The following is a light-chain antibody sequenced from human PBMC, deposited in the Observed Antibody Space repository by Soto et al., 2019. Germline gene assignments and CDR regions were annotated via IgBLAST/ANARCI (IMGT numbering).Light chain of an antibody. CDR3: QQHNNWPPIT. CDR1: QSVSNN. J-gene: IGKJ5*01. Sequence: EIVLTQSPGTLSLSPGERATLSCRASQSVSNNLVWYQQKPGQAPRLLMYGSSIRATGIPARFSGSGSGTEFTLTISSLQSEDFAVYYCQQHNNWPPITFGQGTRLENK. V-gene: IGKV3-15*01. CDR2: GSS.